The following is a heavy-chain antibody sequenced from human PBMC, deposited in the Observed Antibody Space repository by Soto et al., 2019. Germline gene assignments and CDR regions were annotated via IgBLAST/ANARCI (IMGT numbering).Heavy chain of an antibody. D-gene: IGHD3-3*01. CDR1: GYTLTSYD. CDR3: ARARDYDFWSGYPSPYYYYYMDV. Sequence: ASVKVSCKASGYTLTSYDINWVRQATGQGLEWMGWMNPNSGNTGYAQKFQGRVTMTRNTSISTAYMELSSLRSEDTAVYYCARARDYDFWSGYPSPYYYYYMDVWGKGTTVTVSS. CDR2: MNPNSGNT. V-gene: IGHV1-8*01. J-gene: IGHJ6*03.